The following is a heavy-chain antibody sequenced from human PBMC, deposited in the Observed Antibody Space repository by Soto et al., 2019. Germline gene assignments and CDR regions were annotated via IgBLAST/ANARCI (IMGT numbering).Heavy chain of an antibody. V-gene: IGHV1-18*01. J-gene: IGHJ4*02. CDR2: ISAHNGNT. D-gene: IGHD1-1*01. Sequence: QVHLVQSGAEVKKPGASVKVSCKASGYTFTSYGITWVRQAPGQGVEWMGWISAHNGNTDYAQKLQGRVMVTRDTFTSTAYMELRSLISDDTAVYYCARGRYGDYWGQGALVTVSS. CDR3: ARGRYGDY. CDR1: GYTFTSYG.